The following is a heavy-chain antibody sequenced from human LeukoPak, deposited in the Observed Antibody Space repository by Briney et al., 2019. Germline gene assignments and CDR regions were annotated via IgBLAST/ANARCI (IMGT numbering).Heavy chain of an antibody. V-gene: IGHV3-64*01. Sequence: GGSLRLSCAASGFTFSSYAMHWVRQAPGKGLEYVSAISSNGGSTYYANSVKGRFTISRDNSKNTLYLQMGSLRAEDMAVYYCARGMAVRGVSNYYGMDVWGQGTTVTVSS. CDR2: ISSNGGST. CDR3: ARGMAVRGVSNYYGMDV. J-gene: IGHJ6*02. D-gene: IGHD3-10*01. CDR1: GFTFSSYA.